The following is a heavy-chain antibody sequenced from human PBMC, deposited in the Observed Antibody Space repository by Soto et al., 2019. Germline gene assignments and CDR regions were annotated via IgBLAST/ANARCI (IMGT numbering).Heavy chain of an antibody. CDR1: GFTFSDYD. V-gene: IGHV3-11*01. CDR2: ISSSGSTI. D-gene: IGHD3-3*01. CDR3: ARAPNYDFWSDYYCFDY. J-gene: IGHJ4*02. Sequence: QVQLVESGGGLVKPGGSLRLNCAASGFTFSDYDMSWIRQAPGKGLEWVSYISSSGSTIYYADSVKGRFTISRDNAKNSLYLQMNSLRAEDTAVYYCARAPNYDFWSDYYCFDYWGQGTLVTVSS.